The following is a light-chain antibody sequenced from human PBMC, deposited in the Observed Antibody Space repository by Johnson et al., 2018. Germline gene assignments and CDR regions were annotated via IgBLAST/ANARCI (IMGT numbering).Light chain of an antibody. CDR3: GTWDSSLSAVTV. J-gene: IGLJ1*01. V-gene: IGLV1-51*02. CDR2: ENN. Sequence: QSVLTQPPSVSAAPGQKVTISCSGSSSNIGNNYVSWYQQLPGTAPKLLIYENNKRPSGIPDRFSGSKSGTSATMGITGLQTGDDADYYCGTWDSSLSAVTVFRTGTKVSVL. CDR1: SSNIGNNY.